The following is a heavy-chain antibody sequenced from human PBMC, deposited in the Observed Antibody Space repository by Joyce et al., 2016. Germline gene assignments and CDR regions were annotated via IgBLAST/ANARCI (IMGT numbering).Heavy chain of an antibody. J-gene: IGHJ3*02. CDR2: IKQDVSEK. CDR1: GFTFSRYG. V-gene: IGHV3-7*04. CDR3: AREMASITGPDAFDI. D-gene: IGHD5-12*01. Sequence: EVQLVESGGGLVQPGGSLRLSCAASGFTFSRYGMSWVRQGQGKGLEWVANIKQDVSEKYYLDSVKGRFTISRDNAKNSLYLQMNSLRAEDTAVYYCAREMASITGPDAFDIWGQGTMVTVSS.